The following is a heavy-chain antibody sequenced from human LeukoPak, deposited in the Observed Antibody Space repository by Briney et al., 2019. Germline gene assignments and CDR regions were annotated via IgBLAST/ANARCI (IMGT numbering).Heavy chain of an antibody. CDR3: ARPLWPGVVIIGAY. J-gene: IGHJ4*02. CDR2: ISAYNGNT. D-gene: IGHD3-3*01. Sequence: ASVKVSCKASGYTFTSYGISWVRQAPGQGLEWMGWISAYNGNTNYAQKLQGRVTMTTDASTSTAYMELRSLRSDDTAVYYCARPLWPGVVIIGAYWGQGTLVTVSS. V-gene: IGHV1-18*01. CDR1: GYTFTSYG.